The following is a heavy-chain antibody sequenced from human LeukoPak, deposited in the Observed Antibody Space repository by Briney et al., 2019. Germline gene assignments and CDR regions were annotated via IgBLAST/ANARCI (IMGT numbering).Heavy chain of an antibody. D-gene: IGHD4-23*01. J-gene: IGHJ4*02. CDR3: AKDRPTVVARRHYFDY. V-gene: IGHV3-48*01. Sequence: PGGSLRLSCEASGFTFTTYSMTWVRQAPGKGLEWVSIISSGGSTIYYADSVKGRFTISRDNSKNTLYLQMNSLRAEDTAVYYCAKDRPTVVARRHYFDYWGQGILVTVSS. CDR2: ISSGGSTI. CDR1: GFTFTTYS.